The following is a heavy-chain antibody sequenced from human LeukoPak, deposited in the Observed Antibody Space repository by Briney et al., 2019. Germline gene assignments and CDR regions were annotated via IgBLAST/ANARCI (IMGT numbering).Heavy chain of an antibody. CDR2: IIPIFGTA. CDR1: GGTFSSYA. D-gene: IGHD3-10*01. V-gene: IGHV1-69*06. J-gene: IGHJ5*02. CDR3: AKGDTMVRGVGNWFDP. Sequence: GSSVKVSCKASGGTFSSYAISWVRQAPGQGLEWMGGIIPIFGTANYAQKFQGRDTITADKSTSKAYMKLSRLRSEDTAVYYCAKGDTMVRGVGNWFDPWGQGTLVTVSS.